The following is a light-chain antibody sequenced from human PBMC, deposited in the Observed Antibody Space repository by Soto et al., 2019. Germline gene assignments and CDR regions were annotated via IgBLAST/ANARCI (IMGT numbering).Light chain of an antibody. CDR2: DAS. V-gene: IGKV1-12*01. CDR1: QGIRSQ. J-gene: IGKJ1*01. CDR3: QKANRCPWT. Sequence: DIQMTQSPSSVSASVGARVTITCRASQGIRSQLEWYQQKPGKAPNLLIYDASNLQSGVPSRFSGSGSGTDFTLTISSMQPEEFATSYCQKANRCPWTFGQVTKVEI.